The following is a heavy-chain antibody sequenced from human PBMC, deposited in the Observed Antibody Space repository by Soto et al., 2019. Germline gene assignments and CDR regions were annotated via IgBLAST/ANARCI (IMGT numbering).Heavy chain of an antibody. V-gene: IGHV3-74*01. D-gene: IGHD6-25*01. CDR2: INSDGSST. CDR1: GFTFSSYW. CDR3: ARGRQRYVDWFDP. Sequence: PGGSLRLSCAASGFTFSSYWMHWVRQAPGKGLVWVSRINSDGSSTSYADSVKGRFTISRDNAKNTLYLQMNSLRAEDTAVYYCARGRQRYVDWFDPWGQGTLVTVSS. J-gene: IGHJ5*02.